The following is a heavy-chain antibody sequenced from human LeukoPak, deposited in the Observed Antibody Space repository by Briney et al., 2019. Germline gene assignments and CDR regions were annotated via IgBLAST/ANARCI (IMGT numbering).Heavy chain of an antibody. CDR2: ISSSSSTT. CDR3: ASLGATNPDY. V-gene: IGHV3-48*01. J-gene: IGHJ4*02. CDR1: GFTFSSYS. Sequence: QSGGSLRLSCAASGFTFSSYSMNWVRQAPGKGLEWVSYISSSSSTTHYADSVKGRFTISRDNAKNSLYLQMNSLRAEDTAVYYCASLGATNPDYWGQGTLVTVSS. D-gene: IGHD1-26*01.